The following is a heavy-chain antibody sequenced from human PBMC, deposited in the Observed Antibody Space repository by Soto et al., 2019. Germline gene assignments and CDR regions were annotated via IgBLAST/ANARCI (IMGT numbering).Heavy chain of an antibody. D-gene: IGHD3-22*01. CDR2: INAGNGNT. V-gene: IGHV1-3*01. J-gene: IGHJ4*02. CDR1: GYTFTSYG. CDR3: ARESANYYDSSGPFDY. Sequence: ASVKVSCKASGYTFTSYGISWVRQAPGQGLEWMGWINAGNGNTKYSQKFQGRVTITRDTSASTAYMELSSLRSEDTAVYYCARESANYYDSSGPFDYWGQGTLVTVSS.